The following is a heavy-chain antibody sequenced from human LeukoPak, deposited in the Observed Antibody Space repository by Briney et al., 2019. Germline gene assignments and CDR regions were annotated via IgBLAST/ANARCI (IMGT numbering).Heavy chain of an antibody. J-gene: IGHJ5*02. V-gene: IGHV1-69*13. CDR2: IIPIFGTA. CDR3: AREYSSSSTPVGWFDP. D-gene: IGHD6-6*01. CDR1: GGTFSSYA. Sequence: GASVKVSCKASGGTFSSYAISWVRQAPGQGLEWMGGIIPIFGTANYAQKFQGRVTITADESTSTAYMELSSLRSEDTAVYYCAREYSSSSTPVGWFDPWGQGTLVTVSS.